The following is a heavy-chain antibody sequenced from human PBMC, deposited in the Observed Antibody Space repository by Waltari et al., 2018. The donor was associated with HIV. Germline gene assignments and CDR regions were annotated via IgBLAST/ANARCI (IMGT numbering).Heavy chain of an antibody. D-gene: IGHD5-12*01. Sequence: QVQLQQWGAGLLKPSETLSLPCAVYGEPFDGYYWSWIRQPPGKRLEWMGEINHRRNTNYNPSLKSRLTMSVDASKNQFSLNLNSVTAADTGVYYCARRALWLRPVYYFDYWGQGALVTVSS. CDR1: GEPFDGYY. CDR3: ARRALWLRPVYYFDY. V-gene: IGHV4-34*01. J-gene: IGHJ4*02. CDR2: INHRRNT.